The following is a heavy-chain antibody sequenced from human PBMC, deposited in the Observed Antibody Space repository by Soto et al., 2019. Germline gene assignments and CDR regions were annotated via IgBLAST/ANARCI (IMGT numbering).Heavy chain of an antibody. CDR2: IIPIFGTA. CDR3: ARGGVTTVTRRFDP. V-gene: IGHV1-69*13. CDR1: GGTFSSYA. Sequence: SVKVSCKASGGTFSSYAISWVRQAPGQGLEWMGGIIPIFGTANYAQKFQGRVTITAGESTSTAYMELSSLRSEDTAVYYCARGGVTTVTRRFDPWGQGTLVTVSS. J-gene: IGHJ5*02. D-gene: IGHD4-4*01.